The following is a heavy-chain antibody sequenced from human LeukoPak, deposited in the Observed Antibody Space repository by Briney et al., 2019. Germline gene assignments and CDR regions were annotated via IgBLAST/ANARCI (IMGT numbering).Heavy chain of an antibody. CDR3: ARGAVAGIGFAYFDY. D-gene: IGHD6-19*01. V-gene: IGHV1-2*02. Sequence: ASVKVSCKASGYTFTGYYMHWVQQAPGQGLEWMGWINPNSGGTNYAQKFQGRVTMTRDTSISTAYMELSRLRSDDTAVYYCARGAVAGIGFAYFDYWGQGTLVTVSS. CDR2: INPNSGGT. CDR1: GYTFTGYY. J-gene: IGHJ4*02.